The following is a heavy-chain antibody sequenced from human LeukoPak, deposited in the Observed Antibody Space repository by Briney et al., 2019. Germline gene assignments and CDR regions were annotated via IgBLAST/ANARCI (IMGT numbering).Heavy chain of an antibody. CDR2: IYYSGST. CDR3: AVSSGWYKIDY. J-gene: IGHJ4*02. D-gene: IGHD6-19*01. CDR1: GGSISSYY. Sequence: SESLSLTCTVSGGSISSYYWSWIRQPPGKGLEWIGYIYYSGSTNYNPSLKSRVTMSVDTSKNQFSLKLSSVTAADTAVYYCAVSSGWYKIDYWGQGTLVTVSS. V-gene: IGHV4-59*12.